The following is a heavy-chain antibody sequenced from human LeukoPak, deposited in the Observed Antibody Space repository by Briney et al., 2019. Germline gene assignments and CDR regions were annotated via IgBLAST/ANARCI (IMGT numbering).Heavy chain of an antibody. CDR3: ARDAFGSIAAQRFDP. J-gene: IGHJ5*02. Sequence: PGRSLRLSCAASGFTFSSYAMHWVRQAPGKGLEWVAVISYDGSNKYYADSVKGRFTISRDNSKNTLYLQMNGLRAEDTAVYYCARDAFGSIAAQRFDPWGQGTLVTVSS. D-gene: IGHD6-6*01. CDR1: GFTFSSYA. CDR2: ISYDGSNK. V-gene: IGHV3-30-3*01.